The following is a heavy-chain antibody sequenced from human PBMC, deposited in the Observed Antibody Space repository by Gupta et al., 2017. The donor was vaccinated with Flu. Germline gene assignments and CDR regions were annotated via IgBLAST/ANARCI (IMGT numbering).Heavy chain of an antibody. CDR3: ARGRSGTYFD. V-gene: IGHV3-11*01. J-gene: IGHJ4*02. D-gene: IGHD3-9*01. Sequence: FTFSYYYMSWFRQAPGKGLEWLSYIPASGGSNVYYAGSVQGRFTISRDNGKKLLYLQMNSLRVEDTAVYYCARGRSGTYFDWGQGTLVTVSS. CDR2: IPASGGSNV. CDR1: FTFSYYY.